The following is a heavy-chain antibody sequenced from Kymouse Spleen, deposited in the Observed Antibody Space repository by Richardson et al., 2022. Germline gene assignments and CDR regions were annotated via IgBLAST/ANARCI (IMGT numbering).Heavy chain of an antibody. CDR3: ARGGIFGVVRDWFDP. CDR1: GGSFSGYY. CDR2: INHSGST. Sequence: QVQLQQWGAGLLKPSETLSLTCAVYGGSFSGYYWSWIRQPPGKGLEWIGEINHSGSTNYNPSLKSRVTISVDTSKNQFSLKLSSVTAADTAVYYCARGGIFGVVRDWFDPWGQGTLVTVSS. D-gene: IGHD3-3*01. V-gene: IGHV4-34*01. J-gene: IGHJ5*02.